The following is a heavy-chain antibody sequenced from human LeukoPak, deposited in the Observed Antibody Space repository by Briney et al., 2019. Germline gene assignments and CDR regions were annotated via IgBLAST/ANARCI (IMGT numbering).Heavy chain of an antibody. J-gene: IGHJ4*02. CDR3: VRSYDY. V-gene: IGHV3-74*01. CDR1: GITVISNY. Sequence: GGSLRLSCAASGITVISNYMTWVRQAPGKGLVWVSRINSDGRSTNYADSVKGRFTMSRDNAKNTVYLQMNSLSADDTAVYYCVRSYDYWGQGTLVTVSS. CDR2: INSDGRST.